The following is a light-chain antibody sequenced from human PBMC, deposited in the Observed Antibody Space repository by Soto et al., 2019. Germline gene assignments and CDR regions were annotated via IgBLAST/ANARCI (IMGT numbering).Light chain of an antibody. CDR1: QDIRND. CDR3: QQSYSTPPT. V-gene: IGKV1-39*01. J-gene: IGKJ5*01. CDR2: VAS. Sequence: DIQMTQSPSSLSAFVGDSVTITCRASQDIRNDLGWYQHKPGKAPTLLIYVASSLQSGVPSRFSGSGAGTDFTLTISSLQPEDFATYFCQQSYSTPPTFGQGTRLEIK.